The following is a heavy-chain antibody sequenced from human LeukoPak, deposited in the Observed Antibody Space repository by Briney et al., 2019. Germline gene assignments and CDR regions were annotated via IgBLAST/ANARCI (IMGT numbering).Heavy chain of an antibody. CDR1: GGSITSYY. CDR3: ARSRSYGDYTVLGY. J-gene: IGHJ4*02. V-gene: IGHV4-59*01. D-gene: IGHD4-17*01. CDR2: IYYTGRT. Sequence: PSETLSLTCTVSGGSITSYYWSWIRQPPGKGLEWIGYIYYTGRTNYNPSLKSRATISVDTSKTHFSLKLSSVTAADTAVYYCARSRSYGDYTVLGYWGQGTLVTVSS.